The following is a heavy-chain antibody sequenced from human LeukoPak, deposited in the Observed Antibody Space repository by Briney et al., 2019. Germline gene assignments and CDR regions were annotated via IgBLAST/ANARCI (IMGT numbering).Heavy chain of an antibody. V-gene: IGHV3-30-3*01. J-gene: IGHJ3*02. CDR1: GFTFSSYA. Sequence: PGGSLRLSCAASGFTFSSYAMHWVRQAPGKGLEWVAVISYDGSNKYYADSVKGQFTISRDNSKNTLYLQMNSLRAEDTAVYYCARPPGGRPGSSGWYDAFDIWGQGTMVTVSS. CDR3: ARPPGGRPGSSGWYDAFDI. D-gene: IGHD6-19*01. CDR2: ISYDGSNK.